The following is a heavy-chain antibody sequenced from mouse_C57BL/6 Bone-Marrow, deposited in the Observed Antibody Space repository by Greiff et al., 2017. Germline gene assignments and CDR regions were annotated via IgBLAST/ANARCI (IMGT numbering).Heavy chain of an antibody. J-gene: IGHJ1*03. D-gene: IGHD1-1*01. Sequence: ESGGGLVKPGGSLKLSCAASGFTFSSYTMSWVRQTPEKRLQWVAAISGGGGNTYYPDRVKGRFTISRDNDKNILYLQMSSLRSEDTALYYCSRQVTTVLATKYFDVWGTGTTVTVSS. CDR2: ISGGGGNT. V-gene: IGHV5-9*01. CDR1: GFTFSSYT. CDR3: SRQVTTVLATKYFDV.